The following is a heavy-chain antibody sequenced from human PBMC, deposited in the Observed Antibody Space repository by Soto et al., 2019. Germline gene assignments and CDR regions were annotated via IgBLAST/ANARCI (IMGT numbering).Heavy chain of an antibody. Sequence: GASVKVSCKASGYTFTSYGISWVRQAPGQGLEWMGWISAYNGNTNYAQKLQGRVTMTTDTSTSTAYMELRSLRSDDTAVYYCARDGVLAVAGSYSRWFDPWGQGTLVTVSS. CDR2: ISAYNGNT. CDR1: GYTFTSYG. J-gene: IGHJ5*02. CDR3: ARDGVLAVAGSYSRWFDP. D-gene: IGHD6-19*01. V-gene: IGHV1-18*01.